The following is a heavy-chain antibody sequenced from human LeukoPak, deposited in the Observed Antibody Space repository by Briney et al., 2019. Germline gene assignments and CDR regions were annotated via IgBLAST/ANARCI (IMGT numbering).Heavy chain of an antibody. CDR2: IDPNSGGT. D-gene: IGHD3-10*01. J-gene: IGHJ4*02. CDR3: ARDPDYYGSD. V-gene: IGHV1-2*02. Sequence: ASVKVSCKASGYTFTGYYMHWVRQAPGQGLEWMGWIDPNSGGTHYVQKFQGTVTMTRDTSISTAYMELSRLRSDDTAVYYCARDPDYYGSDWGQGTLVTVSS. CDR1: GYTFTGYY.